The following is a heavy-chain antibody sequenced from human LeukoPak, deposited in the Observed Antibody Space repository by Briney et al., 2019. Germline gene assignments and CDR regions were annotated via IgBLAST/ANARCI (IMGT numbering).Heavy chain of an antibody. CDR3: AKASDYYDSSGYFGEDAFDI. D-gene: IGHD3-22*01. CDR1: GFTFSSYG. J-gene: IGHJ3*02. CDR2: IRYDGSNK. V-gene: IGHV3-30*02. Sequence: GSLRLSCAASGFTFSSYGMHWVRQAPGKGLEWVAFIRYDGSNKYYADSVKGRFTISRDNSKHTLYLQMNSLRAEDTAVYYCAKASDYYDSSGYFGEDAFDIWGQGTMVTVSS.